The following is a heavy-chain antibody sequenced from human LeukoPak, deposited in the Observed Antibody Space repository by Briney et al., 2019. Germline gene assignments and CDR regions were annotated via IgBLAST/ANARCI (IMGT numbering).Heavy chain of an antibody. Sequence: GGSLRLSCAASGFTFSSYWMHWVRQAPGKGLVWVSRLNTDGSRTSYADSVKGRFTISRDNAKNMLYLQMNSLRAEDKAVYYCAKYGDYVLRPGYWGQGTLVTVSS. V-gene: IGHV3-74*01. D-gene: IGHD4-17*01. CDR2: LNTDGSRT. CDR1: GFTFSSYW. J-gene: IGHJ4*02. CDR3: AKYGDYVLRPGY.